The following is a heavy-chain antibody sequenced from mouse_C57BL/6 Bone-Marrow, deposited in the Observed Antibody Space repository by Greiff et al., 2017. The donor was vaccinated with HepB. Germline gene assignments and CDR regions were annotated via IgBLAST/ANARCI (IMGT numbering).Heavy chain of an antibody. J-gene: IGHJ1*03. CDR3: ARKGYGSNYDV. Sequence: QVQLQQSGPELVKPGASVKISCKASGYAFSSSWMNWVKQRPGKGLEWIGRIYPGDGDTNYNGKFKGKATLTADKSSSTAYMQLSSLTSEDSAVYFCARKGYGSNYDVWGTGTTVTVSS. CDR2: IYPGDGDT. D-gene: IGHD1-1*01. CDR1: GYAFSSSW. V-gene: IGHV1-82*01.